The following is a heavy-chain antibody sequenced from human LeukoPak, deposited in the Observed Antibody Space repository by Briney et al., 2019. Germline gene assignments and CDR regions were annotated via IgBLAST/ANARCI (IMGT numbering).Heavy chain of an antibody. CDR3: ARGLTRGMDI. CDR1: GFTFSNHY. CDR2: ITSSGSRI. V-gene: IGHV3-11*01. Sequence: PGGSLRLSCAASGFTFSNHYMSWIRQAPGKGLEWVSYITSSGSRIYSADSVKGRFTISRDNANNSLYLQLNSLRAEDTAVYYCARGLTRGMDIWGQGTTVTVPS. J-gene: IGHJ6*02.